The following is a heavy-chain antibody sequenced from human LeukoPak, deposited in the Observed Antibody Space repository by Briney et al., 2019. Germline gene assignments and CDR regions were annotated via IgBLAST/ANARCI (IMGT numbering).Heavy chain of an antibody. D-gene: IGHD4-17*01. Sequence: GASVKVSCKASGYTFTGYYMHWVRQAPGQGLEWMGWINPKSGGTNYAQKFQGRVTMTRDTSISTAYMEMSRLRSDDTAVYYCARDPRIGNGDYENWFDRWGQGTLVTVSS. CDR2: INPKSGGT. CDR1: GYTFTGYY. CDR3: ARDPRIGNGDYENWFDR. J-gene: IGHJ5*02. V-gene: IGHV1-2*02.